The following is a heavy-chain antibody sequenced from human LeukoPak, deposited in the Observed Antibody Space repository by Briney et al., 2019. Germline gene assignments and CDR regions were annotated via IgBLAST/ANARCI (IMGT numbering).Heavy chain of an antibody. V-gene: IGHV3-23*01. D-gene: IGHD3-10*01. CDR2: ISGSGGST. Sequence: GGSLRLSCAAAGFTFSGYAMNWVRQTPGKGLEWVSAISGSGGSTYYADSVKGRFTISRDNSKNTLYLQMNSLRAEDTAVYYCARIPISYYGSGSPYYFDYWGQGNLVTVSS. CDR1: GFTFSGYA. CDR3: ARIPISYYGSGSPYYFDY. J-gene: IGHJ4*02.